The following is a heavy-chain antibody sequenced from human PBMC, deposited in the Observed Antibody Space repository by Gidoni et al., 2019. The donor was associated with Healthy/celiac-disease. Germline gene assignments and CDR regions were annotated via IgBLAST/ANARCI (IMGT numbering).Heavy chain of an antibody. V-gene: IGHV2-70*04. CDR1: GFSLSPSGMR. CDR3: ARISGSYPYYYFDY. CDR2: IDWDDDK. J-gene: IGHJ4*02. Sequence: QVTLKESGPALVKPTQTLTLTCTFSGFSLSPSGMRVSWIRQPPGKALEWLARIDWDDDKFYSTSLKTRLTISKDTSKNQVVLTMTNMDPVDTATYYCARISGSYPYYYFDYWGQGTLVTVSS. D-gene: IGHD1-26*01.